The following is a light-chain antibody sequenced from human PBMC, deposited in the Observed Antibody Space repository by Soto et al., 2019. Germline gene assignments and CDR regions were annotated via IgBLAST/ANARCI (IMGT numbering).Light chain of an antibody. J-gene: IGKJ2*01. V-gene: IGKV3-11*01. Sequence: EVVLTQSPATLSLSPGERATLSCRASQSVSNYLAWYQQKPGQAPRLLIYDASNRATGIPARFSGSGSGTDFTLTISSLEPEDFAVYYCQQRGNWPPYTFGQGTKLEIK. CDR3: QQRGNWPPYT. CDR2: DAS. CDR1: QSVSNY.